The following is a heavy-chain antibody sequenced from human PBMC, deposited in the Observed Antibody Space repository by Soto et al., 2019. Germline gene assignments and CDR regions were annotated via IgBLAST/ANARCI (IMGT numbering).Heavy chain of an antibody. Sequence: QVQLQEAGPGLVKPSQTLSLTCTVSGGSISSGGYYWTWIRQHPGKGLEWIGYNYYSGITYYNPSLKSRVTISLDTSKTQVSLKLSSVTAADTAVYYCARGSSIAGLYYGMDVLGPGTTVNVSS. V-gene: IGHV4-31*03. CDR3: ARGSSIAGLYYGMDV. CDR2: NYYSGIT. D-gene: IGHD6-6*01. CDR1: GGSISSGGYY. J-gene: IGHJ6*01.